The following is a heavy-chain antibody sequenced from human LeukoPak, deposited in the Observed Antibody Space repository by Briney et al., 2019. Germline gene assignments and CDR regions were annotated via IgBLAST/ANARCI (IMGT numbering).Heavy chain of an antibody. Sequence: SSETLSLTCAVYGGSFSGYYWSWIRQPPGKGLEWMGEINHSGSTNYNPSLKSRVTISVDTSKNQFSLKLSSVTAADTAVYYCARGKGGSYGDYYYYMDVWGKGTTVTVSS. CDR2: INHSGST. V-gene: IGHV4-34*01. J-gene: IGHJ6*03. D-gene: IGHD1-26*01. CDR1: GGSFSGYY. CDR3: ARGKGGSYGDYYYYMDV.